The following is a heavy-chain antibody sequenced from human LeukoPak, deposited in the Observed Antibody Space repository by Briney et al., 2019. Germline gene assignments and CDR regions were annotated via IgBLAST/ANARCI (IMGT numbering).Heavy chain of an antibody. CDR3: AKGDRNSYYSFDF. CDR1: GFTFEDYG. V-gene: IGHV3-20*04. Sequence: TGGSLRLSCVASGFTFEDYGMNWVRQVPGKGLEWVCGINWNGGAKGYGDSVKGRFTISRDNAKNYLYLQMNSLTAEDSAFYYCAKGDRNSYYSFDFWGQGALVTVSS. J-gene: IGHJ4*02. CDR2: INWNGGAK. D-gene: IGHD1-26*01.